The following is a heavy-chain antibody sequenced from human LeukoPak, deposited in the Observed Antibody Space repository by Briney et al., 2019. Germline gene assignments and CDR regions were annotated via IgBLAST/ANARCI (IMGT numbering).Heavy chain of an antibody. Sequence: PGGSLRLSCAASGFTFSSYSMNWVRQAPGKGLEWVSAVSDSGGSTFYTDSVKGRFTISRDNSKSTLYLQMSSLRAEDTAIYYCAKRTSYSGSYPHFDYWGQGTLVTVSS. CDR1: GFTFSSYS. CDR2: VSDSGGST. V-gene: IGHV3-23*01. D-gene: IGHD1-26*01. J-gene: IGHJ4*02. CDR3: AKRTSYSGSYPHFDY.